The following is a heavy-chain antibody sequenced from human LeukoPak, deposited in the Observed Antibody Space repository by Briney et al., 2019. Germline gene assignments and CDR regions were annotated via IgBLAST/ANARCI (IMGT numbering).Heavy chain of an antibody. Sequence: ASVKVSCKASGYTFTSYYMHWVRQAPGQGLEWMGIINPSGGSTSYAQKFQGRVTITRNTSISTAYMELSSLRSEDTAVYYCARDRYSAAGLFDYWGQGTLVTVSS. V-gene: IGHV1-46*01. CDR3: ARDRYSAAGLFDY. CDR2: INPSGGST. D-gene: IGHD6-13*01. J-gene: IGHJ4*02. CDR1: GYTFTSYY.